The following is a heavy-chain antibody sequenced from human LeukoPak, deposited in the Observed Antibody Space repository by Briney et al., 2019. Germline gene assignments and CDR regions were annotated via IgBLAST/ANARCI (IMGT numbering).Heavy chain of an antibody. CDR2: VGSKVDNYAT. CDR3: SNGHYGLDV. D-gene: IGHD3/OR15-3a*01. Sequence: QPGGSLKLSCAASGFTFSGASLNWVGQASGEGLEWVGRVGSKVDNYATAYAESVKGRFIISREDSKNTAYLQMNSLKTDDTAVYYCSNGHYGLDVWGQGTTVTVSS. V-gene: IGHV3-73*01. J-gene: IGHJ6*02. CDR1: GFTFSGAS.